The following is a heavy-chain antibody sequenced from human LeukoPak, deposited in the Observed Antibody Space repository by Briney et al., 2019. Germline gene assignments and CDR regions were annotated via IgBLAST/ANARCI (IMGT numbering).Heavy chain of an antibody. D-gene: IGHD3-9*01. CDR2: ITDSSTAI. CDR3: ARTYYDILTGYNPYFDY. Sequence: PGGSLRLSCAASGFTFNTYTMNWVRQAPGKGLEWVSSITDSSTAIYSADSVKGRFTISRDNAKNFLYLQMNSLRAEDTAVYYCARTYYDILTGYNPYFDYWGQGILVTVSS. V-gene: IGHV3-21*01. J-gene: IGHJ4*02. CDR1: GFTFNTYT.